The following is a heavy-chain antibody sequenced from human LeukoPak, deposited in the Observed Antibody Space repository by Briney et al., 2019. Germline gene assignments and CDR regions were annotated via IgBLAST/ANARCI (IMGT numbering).Heavy chain of an antibody. Sequence: NPGGSLRLSCEVSGFIFSTYSMNWVRQAPGKGLEWVSSISSGRSYIYYADSVKGRFTISRDNAKNSLYLQMNSLGAEDTAVYYCARALGPDSSGYYWDGFDIWGQGTMVTVSS. CDR3: ARALGPDSSGYYWDGFDI. V-gene: IGHV3-21*01. J-gene: IGHJ3*02. CDR2: ISSGRSYI. D-gene: IGHD3-22*01. CDR1: GFIFSTYS.